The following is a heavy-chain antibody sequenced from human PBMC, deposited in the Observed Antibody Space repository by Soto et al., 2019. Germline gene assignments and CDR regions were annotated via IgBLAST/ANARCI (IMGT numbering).Heavy chain of an antibody. Sequence: PGGSLRLSCAASGFTFTTYTMNWVRQAPGKGLEWVSGILAGGTTYYADSVKGRFTISRDHSQNSVFLQMSSLRDEDTAVYYCAKYRQPDGIWTFDFWGQGTLVTVSS. J-gene: IGHJ4*02. D-gene: IGHD3-9*01. CDR2: ILAGGTT. CDR3: AKYRQPDGIWTFDF. V-gene: IGHV3-23*01. CDR1: GFTFTTYT.